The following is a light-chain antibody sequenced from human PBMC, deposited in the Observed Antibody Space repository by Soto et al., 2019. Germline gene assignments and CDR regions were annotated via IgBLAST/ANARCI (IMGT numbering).Light chain of an antibody. CDR2: GNS. V-gene: IGLV1-40*01. CDR3: QSYDSSLSSYV. J-gene: IGLJ1*01. Sequence: QSVLTQPPSVSGAPGHRVTISCTGSSSNIGAGYDVHWYQQLPGRAPKVLIYGNSNRPSGVPDRCSGSKSGTSASLAITGLQAEDEADYYCQSYDSSLSSYVFGTGTKLTVL. CDR1: SSNIGAGYD.